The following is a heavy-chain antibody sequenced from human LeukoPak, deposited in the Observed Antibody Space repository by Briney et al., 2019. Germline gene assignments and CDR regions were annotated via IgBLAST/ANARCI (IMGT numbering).Heavy chain of an antibody. CDR3: ARIIGSRGAVADLAFDI. CDR1: GGSFSGYY. V-gene: IGHV4-34*01. Sequence: PSETLSLTCAVYGGSFSGYYWSWIRQPPGKGLGWIGEINHSGSTNYNPSLKSRVTISVDTSKNQFSLKLSSVTAADTAVYYCARIIGSRGAVADLAFDIWGQGTMVTVSS. J-gene: IGHJ3*02. CDR2: INHSGST. D-gene: IGHD6-19*01.